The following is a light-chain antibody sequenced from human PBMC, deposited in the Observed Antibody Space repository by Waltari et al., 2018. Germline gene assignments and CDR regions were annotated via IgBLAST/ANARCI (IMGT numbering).Light chain of an antibody. CDR2: EVS. V-gene: IGLV2-14*01. CDR3: SSYTSSSTLE. CDR1: TRDVGGYNS. J-gene: IGLJ3*02. Sequence: QSALTQPASVSGSPGQSITISCTGTTRDVGGYNSVSWYPQHPGKAPKLMIYEVSNRPSGVSNRFSGSKSGNTASLTISGLQAEDEADYYCSSYTSSSTLEFGGGTKLTVL.